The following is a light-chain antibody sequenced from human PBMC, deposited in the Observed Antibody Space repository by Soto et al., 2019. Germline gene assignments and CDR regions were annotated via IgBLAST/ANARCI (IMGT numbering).Light chain of an antibody. CDR1: QSISNSY. CDR2: GAS. V-gene: IGKV3-20*01. CDR3: QQCGSSPIT. J-gene: IGKJ5*01. Sequence: EIVLTQSPGTLSLSPGERATLSCRASQSISNSYLAWYQQRPGQAPRLLIYGASSRATGIPDGFSGSGSGTDFTLTISRLAPEDFAVYYCQQCGSSPITFGQGTRLEIK.